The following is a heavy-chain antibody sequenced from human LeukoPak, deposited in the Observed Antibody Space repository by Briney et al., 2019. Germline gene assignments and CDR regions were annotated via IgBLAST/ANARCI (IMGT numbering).Heavy chain of an antibody. J-gene: IGHJ3*02. CDR1: GFTFDDYA. CDR2: ISWNSGRT. D-gene: IGHD6-13*01. CDR3: VKDRSYSSTFGFDM. V-gene: IGHV3-9*03. Sequence: GGSLRLSCVASGFTFDDYAMHWVRQGPGMGLEWVSGISWNSGRTDYADSVKGQFTISRDNAKNSLYLQMNTLRPEDMALYYCVKDRSYSSTFGFDMWGQGTMVTVSS.